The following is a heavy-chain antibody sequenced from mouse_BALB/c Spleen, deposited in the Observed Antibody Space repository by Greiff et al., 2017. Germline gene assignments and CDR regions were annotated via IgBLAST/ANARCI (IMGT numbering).Heavy chain of an antibody. CDR2: IDPENGNT. CDR1: GFNIKDYY. V-gene: IGHV14-1*02. CDR3: ALWGAWFAY. Sequence: EVQLVESGAELVRPGALVKLSCTASGFNIKDYYMHWVKQRPEQGLEWIGWIDPENGNTIYDPKFQGKASITADTSSNTAYLQLSSLTSEDTAVYYCALWGAWFAYWGQGTLVTVSA. J-gene: IGHJ3*01. D-gene: IGHD4-1*01.